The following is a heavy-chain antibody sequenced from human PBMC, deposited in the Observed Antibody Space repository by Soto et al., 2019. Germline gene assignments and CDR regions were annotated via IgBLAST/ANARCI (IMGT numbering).Heavy chain of an antibody. Sequence: SETLSLTCTVSGGSISSGGYYWSWIRQHPGKGLEWIGYIYYSGSTYYNPSLKSRVTISVDTYKNQFYLKLSSVTAADTAVYYCARSPAAAGHFDYWGQRTLVTVSS. D-gene: IGHD6-13*01. CDR1: GGSISSGGYY. CDR3: ARSPAAAGHFDY. J-gene: IGHJ4*02. V-gene: IGHV4-31*03. CDR2: IYYSGST.